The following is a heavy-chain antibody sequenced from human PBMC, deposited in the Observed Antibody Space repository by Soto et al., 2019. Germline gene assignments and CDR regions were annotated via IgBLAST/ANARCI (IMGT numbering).Heavy chain of an antibody. CDR2: IVPLSDRT. CDR3: ARKSGRDCHSGGGCFSLDV. Sequence: QDQLLQSGAEVKKPGSSLKVSCKVFGETLNSNPIGWVRQAPGQGLEWVGGIVPLSDRTNYAQELQGRVTVTADGSTSTVYMELSNLKSDDTAVYYCARKSGRDCHSGGGCFSLDVWGQGSLITVSS. J-gene: IGHJ4*02. V-gene: IGHV1-69*12. D-gene: IGHD2-15*01. CDR1: GETLNSNP.